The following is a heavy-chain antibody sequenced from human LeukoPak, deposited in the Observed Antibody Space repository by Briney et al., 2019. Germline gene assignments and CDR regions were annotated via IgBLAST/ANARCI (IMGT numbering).Heavy chain of an antibody. CDR3: ARDLNPSTVVTPGY. V-gene: IGHV1-18*01. D-gene: IGHD4-23*01. CDR2: ISAYNGNT. J-gene: IGHJ4*02. CDR1: GYTFTSYG. Sequence: ASVKVSCKASGYTFTSYGISWVRQAPGQGLERMGWISAYNGNTNYAQKLQGRVTMTTDTSTSTAYMELRSLRSDNTAVYYCARDLNPSTVVTPGYWGQGTLVTVSS.